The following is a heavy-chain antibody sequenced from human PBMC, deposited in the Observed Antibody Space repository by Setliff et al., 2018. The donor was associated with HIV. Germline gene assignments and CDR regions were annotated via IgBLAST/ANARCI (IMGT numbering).Heavy chain of an antibody. D-gene: IGHD5-12*01. CDR2: IYYSGST. J-gene: IGHJ4*02. Sequence: SETLSLTCTVSGGSIISYYWSWIRQPPGKGLECIGYIYYSGSTTYNPSLKSRVTISVDTSKNQFSLKLSSVTAADTAVYYCARDRLDGYNSGFDYWGQGTLVTVSS. CDR1: GGSIISYY. V-gene: IGHV4-59*01. CDR3: ARDRLDGYNSGFDY.